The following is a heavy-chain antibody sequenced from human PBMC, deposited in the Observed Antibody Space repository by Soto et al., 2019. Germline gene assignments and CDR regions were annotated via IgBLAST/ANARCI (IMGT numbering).Heavy chain of an antibody. CDR3: ARGGSVDNWREP. CDR2: IFPSGST. J-gene: IGHJ5*02. Sequence: QVELQESGPGLVKPSQTLSLTCTVSGGSISSGGFYWSWIRQLPEKGLEWIAYIFPSGSTSYNPSLRSRVSISADTSKNQLSLSLTSVTVADTAGYYCARGGSVDNWREPWGHGIRVTVSS. V-gene: IGHV4-31*03. CDR1: GGSISSGGFY.